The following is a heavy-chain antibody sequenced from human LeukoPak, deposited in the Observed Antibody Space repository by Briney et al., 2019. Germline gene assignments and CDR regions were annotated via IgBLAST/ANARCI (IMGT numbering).Heavy chain of an antibody. CDR1: GYTFTSYG. CDR3: ASFPDYGMDV. D-gene: IGHD2/OR15-2a*01. V-gene: IGHV1-2*04. Sequence: ASVKVSCKASGYTFTSYGISWVRQAPGQGLEWMGWINPNSGGTNYAQKFQGWVTMTRDTSTSTVYMELSSLRSEDAAVYYCASFPDYGMDVWGQGTTVTVSS. J-gene: IGHJ6*02. CDR2: INPNSGGT.